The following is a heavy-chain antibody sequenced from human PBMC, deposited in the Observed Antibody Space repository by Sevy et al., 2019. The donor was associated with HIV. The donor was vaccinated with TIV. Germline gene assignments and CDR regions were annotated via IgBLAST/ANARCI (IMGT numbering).Heavy chain of an antibody. CDR2: IWYDGSNK. Sequence: GGSLRLSCAASGFSLSGYGMHWVRQAPGKGLEWVAVIWYDGSNKEYADSVKGRFTISRDNSKNTLYLQMNSLRAEDTAVYYCARPYRTDPFYYSGSSGYYYPSYFDSWGQGTLVTVSS. CDR1: GFSLSGYG. D-gene: IGHD3-22*01. CDR3: ARPYRTDPFYYSGSSGYYYPSYFDS. J-gene: IGHJ4*02. V-gene: IGHV3-33*01.